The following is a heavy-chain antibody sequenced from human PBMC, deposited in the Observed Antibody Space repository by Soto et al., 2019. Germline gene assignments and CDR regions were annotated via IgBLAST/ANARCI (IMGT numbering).Heavy chain of an antibody. J-gene: IGHJ6*02. CDR2: IIPIFGTA. Sequence: QVQLEQSGGEVKKPGSSVKVSCKASGVTFSKFIMTWVRQAPGLGLEWVGGIIPIFGTANYAQKFQGRVTITADESTSTSYLEVSNLRSEDTAVDYCAIVRYSSPMGYYYGMDVWGQGTAVTVSS. CDR3: AIVRYSSPMGYYYGMDV. V-gene: IGHV1-69*01. D-gene: IGHD6-19*01. CDR1: GVTFSKFI.